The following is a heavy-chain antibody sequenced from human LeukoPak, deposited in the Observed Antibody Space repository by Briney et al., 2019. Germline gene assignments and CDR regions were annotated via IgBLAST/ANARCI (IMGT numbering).Heavy chain of an antibody. V-gene: IGHV4-39*07. CDR3: ARWGSGTSPFDD. CDR1: GVSISSSNSY. CDR2: IYYSGNT. D-gene: IGHD3-16*01. J-gene: IGHJ4*02. Sequence: SETLSLTCTVSGVSISSSNSYWGWIRQPPGKGLEWIGSIYYSGNTYYYPSLKSRVTISLDTSKNQFSLKLSSVTAADTAVYFCARWGSGTSPFDDWGQGTLVTVSS.